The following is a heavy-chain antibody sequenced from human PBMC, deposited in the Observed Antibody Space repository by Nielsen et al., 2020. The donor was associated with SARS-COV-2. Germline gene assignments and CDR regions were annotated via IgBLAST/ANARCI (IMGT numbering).Heavy chain of an antibody. J-gene: IGHJ5*02. CDR2: IRSKANIYAT. V-gene: IGHV3-73*01. D-gene: IGHD1-26*01. CDR3: AKDLTSGSYYDWFDP. Sequence: GGSLRLSCAASGFTFSGSSMHWVRQASGKGLEWIGRIRSKANIYATAYAASVKGRFTISRDDSKNTAYLQMNSLRAEDTAVYYCAKDLTSGSYYDWFDPWGQGTLVTVSS. CDR1: GFTFSGSS.